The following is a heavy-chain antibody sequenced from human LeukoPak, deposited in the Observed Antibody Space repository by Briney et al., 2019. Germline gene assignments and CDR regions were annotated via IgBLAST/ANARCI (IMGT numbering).Heavy chain of an antibody. V-gene: IGHV3-13*01. Sequence: GGSLRLSCAASGFTFSSYDMHWVRQATGKGLEWVSAIGTAGDTYYPGSVKGRFTISRENVKNSLHLQMNSLRAGDTAVYYCAREVARGWFDPWGQGTLVTVSS. D-gene: IGHD5-12*01. J-gene: IGHJ5*02. CDR3: AREVARGWFDP. CDR1: GFTFSSYD. CDR2: IGTAGDT.